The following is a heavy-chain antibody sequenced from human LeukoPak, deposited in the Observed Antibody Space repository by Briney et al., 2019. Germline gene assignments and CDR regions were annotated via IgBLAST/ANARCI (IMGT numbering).Heavy chain of an antibody. Sequence: ASVKVSCKASGYTFTSYGISWVRQAPGQGLEWMGWISAYNGNTNYAQKLQGRVTMTTDTSTSTAYMELRSLRSDDTAVYYCARGQTMARGVTATYYYYYGMDVWGQGTTVTVSS. CDR2: ISAYNGNT. V-gene: IGHV1-18*01. D-gene: IGHD3-10*01. CDR1: GYTFTSYG. J-gene: IGHJ6*02. CDR3: ARGQTMARGVTATYYYYYGMDV.